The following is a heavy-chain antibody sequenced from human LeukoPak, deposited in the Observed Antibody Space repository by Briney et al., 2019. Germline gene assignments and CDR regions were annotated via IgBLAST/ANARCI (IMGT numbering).Heavy chain of an antibody. D-gene: IGHD3-22*01. CDR2: ISAYNGNT. V-gene: IGHV1-18*01. CDR1: GGTFSSYA. CDR3: ARDEGYDSSGYVLDY. J-gene: IGHJ4*02. Sequence: ASVKVSCKASGGTFSSYAISWVRQAPGQGLEWMGWISAYNGNTNYAQKLQGRVTMTTDTSTSTAYMELRSLRSDDTAVYYCARDEGYDSSGYVLDYWGQGTLVTVSS.